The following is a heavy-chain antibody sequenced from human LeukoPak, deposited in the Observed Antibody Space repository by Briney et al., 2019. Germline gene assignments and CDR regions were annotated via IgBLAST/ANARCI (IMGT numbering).Heavy chain of an antibody. D-gene: IGHD6-6*01. J-gene: IGHJ4*02. CDR2: ISNDGSNK. CDR3: AGGSSTGFDY. Sequence: GRSLRLSCTASGFSFNNYGMHWVRQAPGKGLEWVAVISNDGSNKYYGDSVKGRFTISRDNSKNTLYLQMNSLRAEDTAVYYCAGGSSTGFDYWGQGTLVTVSS. CDR1: GFSFNNYG. V-gene: IGHV3-30*03.